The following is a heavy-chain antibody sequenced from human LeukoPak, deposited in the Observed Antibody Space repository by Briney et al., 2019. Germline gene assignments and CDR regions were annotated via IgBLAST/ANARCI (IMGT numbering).Heavy chain of an antibody. V-gene: IGHV4-59*08. D-gene: IGHD4-17*01. CDR3: AALGDYAPIGLDY. CDR2: IYYGGST. Sequence: PSETLSLTCTVPSGSITSYYWSWIRQPPGKGLEWIGYIYYGGSTNYNPSLKSRVTMSVDTSKNQFSLRLSSVTAADRAVYYCAALGDYAPIGLDYWGQGTLVTVSS. CDR1: SGSITSYY. J-gene: IGHJ4*02.